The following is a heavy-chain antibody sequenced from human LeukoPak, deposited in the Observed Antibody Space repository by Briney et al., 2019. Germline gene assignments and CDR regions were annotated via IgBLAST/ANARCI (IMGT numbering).Heavy chain of an antibody. CDR3: ARDPGGAAFYFDY. D-gene: IGHD2-15*01. CDR2: SGTVGDT. V-gene: IGHV3-13*04. Sequence: PGESLRLSCAASGFTSSAYDMHWVRQITGGGLEWVSTSGTVGDTFYSDSVKGRFTISRDNSKNTLYLQMNSLRAEDTAVYYCARDPGGAAFYFDYWGQGTLVTVSS. CDR1: GFTSSAYD. J-gene: IGHJ4*02.